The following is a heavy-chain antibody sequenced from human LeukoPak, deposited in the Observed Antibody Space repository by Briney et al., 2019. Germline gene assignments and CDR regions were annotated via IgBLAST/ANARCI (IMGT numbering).Heavy chain of an antibody. CDR1: GYTFTGYY. D-gene: IGHD4-17*01. CDR3: ARALSHRANTDPVYYFDY. CDR2: INPNSGGT. Sequence: GASVKVSCKASGYTFTGYYMNWVRQAPGQGLEWMGWINPNSGGTNYAQKFQGRVTMTRSTSISTAYMALSSLRSEDTAVSYCARALSHRANTDPVYYFDYWGQGTLVTVSS. V-gene: IGHV1-2*02. J-gene: IGHJ4*02.